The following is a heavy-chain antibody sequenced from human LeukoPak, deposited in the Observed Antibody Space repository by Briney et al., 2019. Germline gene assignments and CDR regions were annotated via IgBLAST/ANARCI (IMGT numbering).Heavy chain of an antibody. CDR3: ARTAARRFDY. Sequence: WASVTVSCKVSGYTLTELSMHWVRQAPGKGLEWMGGFDPEDGETIYAQKFQGRVTMTEDTSTDTAYMELSSLRSDDTAVYYCARTAARRFDYWGQGTLVTVSS. CDR2: FDPEDGET. V-gene: IGHV1-24*01. J-gene: IGHJ4*02. CDR1: GYTLTELS. D-gene: IGHD6-6*01.